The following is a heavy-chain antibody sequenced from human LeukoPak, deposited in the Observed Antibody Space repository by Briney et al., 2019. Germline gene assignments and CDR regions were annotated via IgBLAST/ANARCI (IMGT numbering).Heavy chain of an antibody. J-gene: IGHJ6*03. D-gene: IGHD2-2*01. V-gene: IGHV4-39*01. Sequence: PSETLSLTCTVSGGSISSSSHYWGWIRQPPGKGLEWIGSIYYSGSTYYNPSLKSRVTISVDTSKNQFSLKLSSVTAADTAVYYCASLPGYCSSTSCWGSDYYYYYMDVWGKGTTVTVSS. CDR3: ASLPGYCSSTSCWGSDYYYYYMDV. CDR1: GGSISSSSHY. CDR2: IYYSGST.